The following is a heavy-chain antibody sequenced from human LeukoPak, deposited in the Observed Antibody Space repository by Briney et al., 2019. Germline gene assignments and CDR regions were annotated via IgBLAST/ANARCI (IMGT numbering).Heavy chain of an antibody. CDR1: GYTFTSYD. D-gene: IGHD3-9*01. CDR3: AGSAEGYDILTGYSHYYYYMDV. J-gene: IGHJ6*03. Sequence: ASVKVSCKASGYTFTSYDINWMRQATGQGLEWMGWMHPNSGNTGYAQKFQGRVTMTRNTSISTAYMELSSLRSEDTAVYYCAGSAEGYDILTGYSHYYYYMDVWGKGTTVTVSS. CDR2: MHPNSGNT. V-gene: IGHV1-8*01.